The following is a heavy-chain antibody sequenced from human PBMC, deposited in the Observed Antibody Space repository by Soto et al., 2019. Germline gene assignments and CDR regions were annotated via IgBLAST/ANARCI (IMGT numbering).Heavy chain of an antibody. V-gene: IGHV1-18*01. CDR3: AKIGAVPYYYYGMDV. CDR1: GYTFTTYG. D-gene: IGHD3-10*01. Sequence: QAQLVQSGAEVKKPGASVKVSCKASGYTFTTYGISWVRQAPGQGLEWMGWINGYNGNTNYAQKFQGRVTMTTDTSTSTAYLEPRHLRSQDTAVYSRAKIGAVPYYYYGMDVWGQGTTVTASS. J-gene: IGHJ6*02. CDR2: INGYNGNT.